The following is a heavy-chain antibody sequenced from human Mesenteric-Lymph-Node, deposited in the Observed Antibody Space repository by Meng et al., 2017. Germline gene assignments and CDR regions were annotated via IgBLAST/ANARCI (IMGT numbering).Heavy chain of an antibody. CDR2: INHSGST. J-gene: IGHJ6*02. V-gene: IGHV4-34*01. CDR1: GGSSSGYY. CDR3: ARGSYYCYYGMDV. Sequence: PETLSPTCAVYGGSSSGYYCSWIRHLPGNGLEWIGEINHSGSTNYNPSLKSRVTIPVDTSKNQFSLRLTSLTAADTAMYYCARGSYYCYYGMDVWGQGTTVTVSS.